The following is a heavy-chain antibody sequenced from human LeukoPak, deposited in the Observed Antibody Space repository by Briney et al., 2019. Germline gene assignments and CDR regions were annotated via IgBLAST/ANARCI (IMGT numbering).Heavy chain of an antibody. CDR3: AREVVRGVLNWLDS. V-gene: IGHV1-69*05. J-gene: IGHJ5*01. Sequence: SVKVSCKASGGTFSNYSISWVRQAPGEGLEWMGGIIPMFGAAIYAQRFQGRVSITTDESTSTAYMELSSLRYEDTALYYCAREVVRGVLNWLDSWGQGTLVTVSS. CDR2: IIPMFGAA. CDR1: GGTFSNYS. D-gene: IGHD3-10*01.